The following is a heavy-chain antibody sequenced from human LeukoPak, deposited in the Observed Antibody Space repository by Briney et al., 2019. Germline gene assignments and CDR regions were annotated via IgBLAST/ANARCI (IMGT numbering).Heavy chain of an antibody. CDR3: ASQPCSGGSCYPQSWFDP. CDR2: ISAYNGNT. Sequence: GASVKVSCKASGYTFTSYGISWVRQAPGQGLEWMGWISAYNGNTNYAQKFQGRVTITADESTSTAYMELSSLRSEDTAVYYCASQPCSGGSCYPQSWFDPWGQGTLVTVSS. V-gene: IGHV1-18*01. J-gene: IGHJ5*02. D-gene: IGHD2-15*01. CDR1: GYTFTSYG.